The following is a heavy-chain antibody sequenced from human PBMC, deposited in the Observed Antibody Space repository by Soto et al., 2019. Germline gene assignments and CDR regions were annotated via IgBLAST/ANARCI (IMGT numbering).Heavy chain of an antibody. V-gene: IGHV1-69*06. D-gene: IGHD6-13*01. CDR1: GDTFNSYA. Sequence: QVQLVQSGAEVKKPGSSVKVSCKASGDTFNSYAISWVRQATGQGLEWVGGIVPFIATTNYAQTFQGRISITADKSTNTVHMEMSGLTSEDTGVYYCARGSFSSSWRFDYWGLGTLVTGSS. J-gene: IGHJ4*02. CDR2: IVPFIATT. CDR3: ARGSFSSSWRFDY.